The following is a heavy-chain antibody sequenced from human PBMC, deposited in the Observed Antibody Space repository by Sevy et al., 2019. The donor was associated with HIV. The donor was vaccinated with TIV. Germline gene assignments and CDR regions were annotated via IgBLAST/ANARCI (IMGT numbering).Heavy chain of an antibody. D-gene: IGHD2-2*01. CDR3: AKDTCSSTSCYYQDAFDI. Sequence: GESQKISCAASGFTFSSYAMSWVRQAPGKGLEWVSGISDSGGSTYYADSVKGRFTISRDNSKNTLYLQMNSLRAEDTAVYYCAKDTCSSTSCYYQDAFDIWGQGTMVTVSS. CDR1: GFTFSSYA. CDR2: ISDSGGST. J-gene: IGHJ3*02. V-gene: IGHV3-23*01.